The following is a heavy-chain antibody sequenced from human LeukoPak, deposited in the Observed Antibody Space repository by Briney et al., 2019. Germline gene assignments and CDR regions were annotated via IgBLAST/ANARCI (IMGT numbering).Heavy chain of an antibody. J-gene: IGHJ6*02. CDR2: ISAYNGNT. CDR1: GYTFTSYG. Sequence: ASVKVSCKASGYTFTSYGISWVRQAPGQGLEWMGWISAYNGNTNYAQKLQRRVTMTTDTSTSTAYMELRSLRPDDTAVYYCARGGDDYVYYYYGMDVWGQGTTVTVSS. V-gene: IGHV1-18*01. D-gene: IGHD3-16*01. CDR3: ARGGDDYVYYYYGMDV.